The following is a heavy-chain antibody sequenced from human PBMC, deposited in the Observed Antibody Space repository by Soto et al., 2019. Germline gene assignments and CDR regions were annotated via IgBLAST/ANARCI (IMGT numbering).Heavy chain of an antibody. CDR3: ARVHSGYSGYDP. D-gene: IGHD5-12*01. CDR2: ITSASSYI. Sequence: EVLLVESGGGLVKPGESLRLSCAASGFDFSAYTMNWVRQAPGKGLEWVSSITSASSYIYYADSVKGRFTISRDNAKNSLFLQMNSLRAEDTAIYYCARVHSGYSGYDPWGQGTLVTVSS. J-gene: IGHJ5*02. CDR1: GFDFSAYT. V-gene: IGHV3-21*01.